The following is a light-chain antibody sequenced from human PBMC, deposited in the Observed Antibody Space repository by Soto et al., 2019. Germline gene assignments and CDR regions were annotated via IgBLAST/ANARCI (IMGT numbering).Light chain of an antibody. J-gene: IGKJ4*02. CDR2: LAS. V-gene: IGKV1-9*01. CDR1: QGISRS. Sequence: IQLTQSPSSLSASVGDRVTITCRASQGISRSLAWYQQKPGQAPQLLIYLASTLQSGVPSTFIGSGSGTDFSLTSSSLQPEDVATYYCQSLNRDPLPFGGGTKVEIK. CDR3: QSLNRDPLP.